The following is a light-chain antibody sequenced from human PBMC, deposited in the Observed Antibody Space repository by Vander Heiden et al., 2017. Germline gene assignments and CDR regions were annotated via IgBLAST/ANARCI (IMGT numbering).Light chain of an antibody. J-gene: IGKJ5*01. Sequence: EIVLMQSPGTLSLSPGERATLSCRASQSVSSNYLAWYQHRPGQAPRLLIYGASSSASGIPDRFSSSGSGTDFTLTISRLEPEDFAVYYCQQYSSSTITFGQGTRLEMK. V-gene: IGKV3-20*01. CDR3: QQYSSSTIT. CDR2: GAS. CDR1: QSVSSNY.